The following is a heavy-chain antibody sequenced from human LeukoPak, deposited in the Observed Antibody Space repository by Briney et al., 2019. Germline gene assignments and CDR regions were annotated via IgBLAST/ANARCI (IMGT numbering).Heavy chain of an antibody. J-gene: IGHJ4*02. V-gene: IGHV3-23*01. CDR1: GFIFRSYA. CDR3: AKESSGPRGAAAAHPNYFDY. Sequence: GGSLRLSCVGSGFIFRSYAVTWVRQAPGKGLDWVSSITANGDRTYYDDSVKGRFTISRDNSKNTLFLQMSSLRAEDTAVYYCAKESSGPRGAAAAHPNYFDYWGQGTLVTVSS. CDR2: ITANGDRT. D-gene: IGHD6-13*01.